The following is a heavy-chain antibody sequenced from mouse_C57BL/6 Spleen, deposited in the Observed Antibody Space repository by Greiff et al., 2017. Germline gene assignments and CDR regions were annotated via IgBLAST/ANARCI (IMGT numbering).Heavy chain of an antibody. CDR3: ARRTLFMDY. CDR2: IDPSDSYT. V-gene: IGHV1-50*01. D-gene: IGHD1-1*01. CDR1: GYTFTSYW. J-gene: IGHJ4*01. Sequence: QVQLKQPGAELVKPGASVKLSCKASGYTFTSYWMQWVKQRPGQGLEWIGEIDPSDSYTNYNQKFKGKATLTVDTSSSTAYMQLSSLTSEDSAVYYCARRTLFMDYWGQGTSVTVSS.